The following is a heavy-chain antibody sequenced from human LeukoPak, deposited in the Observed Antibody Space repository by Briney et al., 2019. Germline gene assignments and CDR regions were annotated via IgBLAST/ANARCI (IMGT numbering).Heavy chain of an antibody. CDR1: GFTFSKYG. CDR3: VRDTITYDIFTGSPDY. D-gene: IGHD3-9*01. J-gene: IGHJ4*02. CDR2: IRYDGSTE. Sequence: GKSLRLSCEVSGFTFSKYGMHWVRQAPGKGLEWVSTIRYDGSTEYYADSVRGRFTISRDNSGNTLFLQMNSLGAEDTAVYYCVRDTITYDIFTGSPDYWGQGTLVIVPS. V-gene: IGHV3-33*01.